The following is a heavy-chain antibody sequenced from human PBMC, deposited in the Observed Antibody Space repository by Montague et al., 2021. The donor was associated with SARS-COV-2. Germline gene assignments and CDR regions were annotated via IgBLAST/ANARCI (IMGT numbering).Heavy chain of an antibody. J-gene: IGHJ4*02. CDR2: IYYSGST. CDR3: ARKASRSIAIFGVVIGYYYCDY. D-gene: IGHD3-3*01. CDR1: GGSISSSSYY. Sequence: SETLSLTCTVSGGSISSSSYYWGWIRQPPGKGLEWIGSIYYSGSTYYNPSLKSRVTISVDTSKNQFSLKLSSVTAADTAVYYCARKASRSIAIFGVVIGYYYCDYWGQGTLVTVSS. V-gene: IGHV4-39*01.